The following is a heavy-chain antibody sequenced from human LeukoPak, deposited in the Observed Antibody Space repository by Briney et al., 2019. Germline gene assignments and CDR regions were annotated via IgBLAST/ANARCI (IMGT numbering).Heavy chain of an antibody. Sequence: ASVKVSCKASGYTFTGYYMHWVRQAPGQGLEWMGWMSPYGGDTKYAQKFQARVTMTRDTSVSTAYMELSSLSSEDTAVYYCARGGSFGLKANLDSWGQGTLVTVSS. CDR1: GYTFTGYY. CDR3: ARGGSFGLKANLDS. V-gene: IGHV1-2*02. J-gene: IGHJ4*02. D-gene: IGHD3/OR15-3a*01. CDR2: MSPYGGDT.